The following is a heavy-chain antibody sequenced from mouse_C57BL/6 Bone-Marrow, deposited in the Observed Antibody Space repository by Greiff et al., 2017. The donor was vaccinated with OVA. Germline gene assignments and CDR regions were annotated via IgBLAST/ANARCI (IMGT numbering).Heavy chain of an antibody. D-gene: IGHD3-3*01. V-gene: IGHV5-6*01. Sequence: EVKLVESGGDLVKPGGSLKLSCAASGFTFSSYGMSWVRQTPDKRLEWVATISSGGSYTYYPDGVKGRFTNSRDNAKNTLYLQMSSLKAEDTAMYYCARQGTRGQGTLVTVSA. CDR2: ISSGGSYT. J-gene: IGHJ3*01. CDR1: GFTFSSYG. CDR3: ARQGT.